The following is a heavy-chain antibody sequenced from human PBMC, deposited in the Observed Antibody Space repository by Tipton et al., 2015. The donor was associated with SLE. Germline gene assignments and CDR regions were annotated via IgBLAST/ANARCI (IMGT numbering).Heavy chain of an antibody. J-gene: IGHJ4*02. D-gene: IGHD2-2*01. Sequence: TLSLTCTVSGGSISSGSYFWGWIRQPAGKGLEWIGHIYTSGSTNYNPSLKSRVSLSVDTSKNQCSLKLSSVTAADTAVYYCARGTSIVVVPAALTDWGQGTLVTVSS. CDR3: ARGTSIVVVPAALTD. CDR2: IYTSGST. CDR1: GGSISSGSYF. V-gene: IGHV4-61*09.